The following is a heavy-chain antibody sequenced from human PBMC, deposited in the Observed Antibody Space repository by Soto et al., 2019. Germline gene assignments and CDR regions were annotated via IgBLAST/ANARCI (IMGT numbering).Heavy chain of an antibody. CDR2: IIPLFGKG. D-gene: IGHD6-6*01. V-gene: IGHV1-69*06. CDR1: GDMFRNSA. CDR3: ARARLSNGDPNIYFYYGLDV. J-gene: IGHJ6*02. Sequence: SVKVSCKASGDMFRNSAFTWVRQAPGQGPEWMGVIIPLFGKGNDAQKFQGRVTFTADKSTSTLYMELTSLRSDDTAVYFCARARLSNGDPNIYFYYGLDVWGQGTTVTVSS.